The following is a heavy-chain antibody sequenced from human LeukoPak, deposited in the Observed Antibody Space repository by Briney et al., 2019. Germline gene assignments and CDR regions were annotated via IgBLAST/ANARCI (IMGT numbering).Heavy chain of an antibody. CDR1: GFTDSSNY. D-gene: IGHD2-2*01. Sequence: GGSLRLSCAASGFTDSSNYMSWVRQAPGKGLEWVSVIYSGGSTYYADSVKGRFTISRDNSKNTLYLQMNSLRAEDTAVYYCAKPDIVVVPAANDYWGQGTLVTVSS. CDR3: AKPDIVVVPAANDY. J-gene: IGHJ4*02. V-gene: IGHV3-66*04. CDR2: IYSGGST.